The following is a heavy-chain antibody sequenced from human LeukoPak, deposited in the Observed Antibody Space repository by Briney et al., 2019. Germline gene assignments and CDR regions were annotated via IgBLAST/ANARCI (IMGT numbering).Heavy chain of an antibody. D-gene: IGHD3-3*01. Sequence: GGSLRLSCAASGFTFTSYTMSWVRQAPGKGLEWVSAISGSGGTTYYADSVKGRFTISRDNAKNSLYLQMNSLRAEDTAVYYCARGGGPVDFWSGMDVWGKGTTVTVSS. V-gene: IGHV3-23*01. CDR2: ISGSGGTT. CDR3: ARGGGPVDFWSGMDV. J-gene: IGHJ6*04. CDR1: GFTFTSYT.